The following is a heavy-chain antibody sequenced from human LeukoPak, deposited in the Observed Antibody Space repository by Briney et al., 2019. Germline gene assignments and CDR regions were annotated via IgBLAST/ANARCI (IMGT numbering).Heavy chain of an antibody. D-gene: IGHD6-19*01. Sequence: SETLSLTCTVSGGSISSSSYYWGWIRQPPGKGLGWIGSIYYSGSTDYNPSLKSRVTISVDTSKNQFSLKLSSVTAADTAVYYCASLSSGWYYYYYGMDVRGQGTTVTVSS. CDR2: IYYSGST. J-gene: IGHJ6*02. CDR3: ASLSSGWYYYYYGMDV. CDR1: GGSISSSSYY. V-gene: IGHV4-39*01.